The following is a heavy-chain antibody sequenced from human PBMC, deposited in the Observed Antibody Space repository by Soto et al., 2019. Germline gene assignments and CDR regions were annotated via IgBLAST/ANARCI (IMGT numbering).Heavy chain of an antibody. J-gene: IGHJ6*03. V-gene: IGHV3-23*01. D-gene: IGHD2-8*02. CDR1: GFTFSSYA. CDR3: ATGWGCEGHDYRNV. CDR2: ISGSGGST. Sequence: EVQLLESGGGLVQPGGSLRLSCAASGFTFSSYAMSWVRQAPGKGLEWVSAISGSGGSTYYADSVKGRFTISRDNSMNTLYLQMNSVSAEDRAVYYCATGWGCEGHDYRNVWGKGTTVTVSS.